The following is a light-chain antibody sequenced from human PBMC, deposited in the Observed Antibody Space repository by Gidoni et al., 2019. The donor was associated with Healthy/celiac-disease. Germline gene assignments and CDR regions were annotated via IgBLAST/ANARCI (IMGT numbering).Light chain of an antibody. CDR2: GAS. Sequence: EIVLTQSPGTLSLSPGDRATLSCRASQSVSSSYLDWYQQKPGQAPRLLIYGASSRATGIPDRFSGSGSGTDFTLTISRLEPEDFAVYYCQQYGSSLITFXXXTRLEIK. CDR3: QQYGSSLIT. CDR1: QSVSSSY. J-gene: IGKJ5*01. V-gene: IGKV3-20*01.